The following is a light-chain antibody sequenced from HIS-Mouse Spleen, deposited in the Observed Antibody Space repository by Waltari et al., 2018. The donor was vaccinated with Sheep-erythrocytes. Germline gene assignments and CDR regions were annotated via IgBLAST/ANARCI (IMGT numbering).Light chain of an antibody. CDR2: EGS. J-gene: IGLJ3*02. Sequence: QSALTQPAAVSGSPGQSITISCTGTSSDVGSYNLFSWYQQHPGKAPKLMIYEGSKRPSGVSNRFSGSKSGNTASLTISGLQAEDEADYYCCSYAGSSTWVFGGGTQLTVL. CDR3: CSYAGSSTWV. CDR1: SSDVGSYNL. V-gene: IGLV2-23*01.